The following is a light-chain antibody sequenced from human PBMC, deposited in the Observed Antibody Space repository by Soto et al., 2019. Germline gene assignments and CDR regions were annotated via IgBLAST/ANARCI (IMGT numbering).Light chain of an antibody. CDR3: GSSPGITTLL. CDR1: TSDIGAYNY. V-gene: IGLV2-14*01. CDR2: EVS. Sequence: QSVLTQPASVSGSPGQSITISCTGTTSDIGAYNYVSWYQQHAGKAPKLIIYEVSRRPSGVSNRFSGSKSGSTASLTISGLQAEDEALYYCGSSPGITTLLFATGTKVTVL. J-gene: IGLJ1*01.